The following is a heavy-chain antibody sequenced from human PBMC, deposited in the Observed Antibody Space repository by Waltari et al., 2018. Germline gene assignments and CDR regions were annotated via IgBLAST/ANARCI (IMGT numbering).Heavy chain of an antibody. CDR1: GFTFKNYW. D-gene: IGHD1-1*01. Sequence: EVHLVQSGGGLIQPGGSLRLSCGVSGFTFKNYWMTWVRQAPGKGLESVANINQDVRDKNYVDAVEGRFTISRDNAQNSVYLQMNSLRAEDTAVYYCARDVPNGYFDYWGSGTLVTVSS. V-gene: IGHV3-7*01. J-gene: IGHJ4*02. CDR2: INQDVRDK. CDR3: ARDVPNGYFDY.